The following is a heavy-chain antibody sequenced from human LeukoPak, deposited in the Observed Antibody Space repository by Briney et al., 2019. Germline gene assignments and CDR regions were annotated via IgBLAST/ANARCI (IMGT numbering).Heavy chain of an antibody. CDR3: ARESGYYDSSGYFDY. Sequence: SVKVSCKASGGTFSSYAISWVRQAPGQGLEWMGRIIPILGIANYAQKFQGRVTITADKSTSTAYMELSSLRSEDTAVYYCARESGYYDSSGYFDYWGQGTLATVSS. CDR2: IIPILGIA. CDR1: GGTFSSYA. V-gene: IGHV1-69*04. J-gene: IGHJ4*02. D-gene: IGHD3-22*01.